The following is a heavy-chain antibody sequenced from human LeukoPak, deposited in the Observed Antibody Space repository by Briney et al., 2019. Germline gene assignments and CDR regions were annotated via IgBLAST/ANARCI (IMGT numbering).Heavy chain of an antibody. V-gene: IGHV3-30*02. Sequence: HPGGSLRLSCAASGFTFSTYAMHWVRQAPGQGLEWVAFMHHDGSSKYYEDSVKGRFTNSRDNSNNTLYLQMNSLRPEDTAVYYCAAPGDGSGYYPVDWGQGTLVTVSS. J-gene: IGHJ4*02. CDR3: AAPGDGSGYYPVD. CDR1: GFTFSTYA. CDR2: MHHDGSSK. D-gene: IGHD3-22*01.